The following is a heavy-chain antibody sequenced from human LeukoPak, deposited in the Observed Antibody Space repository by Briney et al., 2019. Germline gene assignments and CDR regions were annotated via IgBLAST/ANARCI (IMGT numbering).Heavy chain of an antibody. CDR2: ISYDGSNK. J-gene: IGHJ3*02. CDR1: GFTFSSYG. Sequence: GGSLRLSCAASGFTFSSYGMHWVRQAPGKGLGWVAVISYDGSNKYYADSVKGRFTISRDNSKNTLYLQMNSLRAEDTAVYYCARHTPLIEAFDIWGQGTMVTVSS. V-gene: IGHV3-30*03. CDR3: ARHTPLIEAFDI. D-gene: IGHD3-16*01.